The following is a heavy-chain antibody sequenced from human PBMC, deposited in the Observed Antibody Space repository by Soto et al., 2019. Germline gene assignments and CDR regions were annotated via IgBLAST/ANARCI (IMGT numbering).Heavy chain of an antibody. V-gene: IGHV1-18*01. J-gene: IGHJ4*02. Sequence: QVHLVQSGAEVKKPGASVKVSCKGSGYAFTTYGIPWVLQDPGQGRAWMGWISAHNGKTNYAQKLKGRVTVTRDTSTSTAYMEMRSLRSDDTAVYYCARGRYGDYWGQGALVTGSS. CDR1: GYAFTTYG. D-gene: IGHD1-1*01. CDR2: ISAHNGKT. CDR3: ARGRYGDY.